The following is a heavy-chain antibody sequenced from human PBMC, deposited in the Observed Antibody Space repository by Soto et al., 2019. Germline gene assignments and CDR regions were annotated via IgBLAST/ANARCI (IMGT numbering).Heavy chain of an antibody. V-gene: IGHV1-69*01. J-gene: IGHJ4*02. CDR3: ARVVPHIAARYYFDY. Sequence: QVQLVQSGAEVKKPGSSVKVSCKASGGTFSSYAISWVRQAPGQGLEWMGGIIPIFGTANYAQKFQGRVTITADESTSADDREPGSLRSEDTAVDYCARVVPHIAARYYFDYGGQGTLVTVSS. CDR2: IIPIFGTA. CDR1: GGTFSSYA. D-gene: IGHD6-6*01.